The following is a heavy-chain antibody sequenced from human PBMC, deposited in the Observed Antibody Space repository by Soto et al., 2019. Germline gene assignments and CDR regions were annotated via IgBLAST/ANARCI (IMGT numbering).Heavy chain of an antibody. D-gene: IGHD3-3*01. CDR1: GYNFTTYG. CDR2: ISGDSVNK. Sequence: ASVKVSCKAAGYNFTTYGIRWVRQAPGQGLEGMGWISGDSVNKKAAQKLQDRNTMTTDTFAGTAYMELRRLRSDDTAVYSCAREGQQQAQETYYYFYGMDIWGQGTTVTVSS. J-gene: IGHJ6*01. CDR3: AREGQQQAQETYYYFYGMDI. V-gene: IGHV1-18*01.